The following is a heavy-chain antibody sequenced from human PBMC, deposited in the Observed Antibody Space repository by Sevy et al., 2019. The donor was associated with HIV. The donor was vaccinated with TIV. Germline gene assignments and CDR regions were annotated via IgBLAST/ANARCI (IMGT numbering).Heavy chain of an antibody. CDR1: GFTFSTYS. V-gene: IGHV3-48*02. CDR3: AREAYYYDSREENWFDP. D-gene: IGHD3-22*01. Sequence: GGSLRLSCKASGFTFSTYSMHWVRQAPGKGLEWVSSISRTSTTTYYADSAKGRFTIFRDNAKNSLYLQMNSLRDEDTAVYYCAREAYYYDSREENWFDPWGQGTLVTVSS. CDR2: ISRTSTTT. J-gene: IGHJ5*02.